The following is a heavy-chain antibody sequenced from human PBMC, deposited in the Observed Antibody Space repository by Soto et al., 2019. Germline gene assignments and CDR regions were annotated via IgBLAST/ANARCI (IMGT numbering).Heavy chain of an antibody. Sequence: GASVKVSCKASGGTFSSYAISWVRQAPGQGLEWMGGIIPIFGTANYAQKFQGRVTMTRDTSISTAYMELSRLRSDDTAVYYCARDLTGTNWFDPWGQGTLVTVSS. J-gene: IGHJ5*02. V-gene: IGHV1-69*05. CDR2: IIPIFGTA. CDR1: GGTFSSYA. D-gene: IGHD1-7*01. CDR3: ARDLTGTNWFDP.